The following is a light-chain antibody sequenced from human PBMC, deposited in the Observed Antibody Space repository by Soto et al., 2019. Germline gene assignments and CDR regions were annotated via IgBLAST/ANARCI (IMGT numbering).Light chain of an antibody. CDR3: CSYAGSYTVI. Sequence: QSVLTQPRSVSGSPGQSVTISCTGTSSDVGGYNYVSWYQHHPGKVPKLVIYDVTKRPSGVPDRFSGSKSGNTASLTISGLQAEDEADYYCCSYAGSYTVIFGGGTKLTVL. CDR2: DVT. J-gene: IGLJ2*01. V-gene: IGLV2-11*01. CDR1: SSDVGGYNY.